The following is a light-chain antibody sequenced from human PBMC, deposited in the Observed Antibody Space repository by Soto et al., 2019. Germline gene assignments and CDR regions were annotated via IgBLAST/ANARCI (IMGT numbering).Light chain of an antibody. CDR1: SSDVGGYNY. J-gene: IGLJ1*01. Sequence: QSVLTQPASVSGTPGQSITISCTGTSSDVGGYNYVSWNQQHPGKAPKLIIYEVGNRPSGVSNRFSGSKSGDTASLTISGLQAEDEADYYCSSYTTTNTYVFGTGTKVTVL. CDR3: SSYTTTNTYV. CDR2: EVG. V-gene: IGLV2-14*01.